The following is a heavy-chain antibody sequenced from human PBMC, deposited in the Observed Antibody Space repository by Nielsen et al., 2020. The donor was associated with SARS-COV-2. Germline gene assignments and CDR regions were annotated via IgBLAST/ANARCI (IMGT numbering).Heavy chain of an antibody. CDR3: AGGNTALRYYFDY. J-gene: IGHJ4*02. CDR2: IFSSGSA. V-gene: IGHV4-59*08. D-gene: IGHD3-16*01. Sequence: SDTLSLTCTVSGDSFNSYYWTWIRQPPGKGLECLGYIFSSGSANFHPSLKSRVTMSVDTSKNQFSLTLRSVTAADTAVYFCAGGNTALRYYFDYWGQGTLVTVSS. CDR1: GDSFNSYY.